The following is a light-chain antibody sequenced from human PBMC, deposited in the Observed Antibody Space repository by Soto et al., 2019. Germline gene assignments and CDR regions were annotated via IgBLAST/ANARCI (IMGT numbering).Light chain of an antibody. CDR3: QQHNYWPS. CDR1: QSVSSN. J-gene: IGKJ2*01. Sequence: EIVMTQSPATLSVSPGERATLSCRASQSVSSNLAWYQQKPGQAPRLLLYGASTRATGIPGRFSGSGSGTEFTLIISSLQSEDFAVYYCQQHNYWPSFGQGTKLEIK. V-gene: IGKV3-15*01. CDR2: GAS.